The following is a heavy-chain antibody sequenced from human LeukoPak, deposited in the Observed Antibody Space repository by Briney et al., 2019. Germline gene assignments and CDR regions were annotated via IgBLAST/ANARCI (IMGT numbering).Heavy chain of an antibody. D-gene: IGHD6-19*01. CDR3: ARPETQYSSGLDGFDI. CDR1: GFTFSTYW. CDR2: INSDGSRT. J-gene: IGHJ3*02. Sequence: GGSLRLSCAASGFTFSTYWMHWVRQAPGKGLVWVSRINSDGSRTTYADSVKGRFTISRDNAKNTLYLQMDSLRTEDTAVYYCARPETQYSSGLDGFDIWGQGTMVAVSS. V-gene: IGHV3-74*01.